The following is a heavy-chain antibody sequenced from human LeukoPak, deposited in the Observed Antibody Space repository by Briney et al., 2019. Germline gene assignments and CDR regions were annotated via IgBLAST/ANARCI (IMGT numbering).Heavy chain of an antibody. Sequence: SETLSLTSTVSGGSISSSSYYWGWIRQPPGKGLEWIGSIYYSGSTYYNPSLKSRVTISVDTSKNQFSLKLSSVTAADTAVYYCADIAAANPHYHYYMDVWGRGTTVTVSS. V-gene: IGHV4-39*07. J-gene: IGHJ6*03. CDR1: GGSISSSSYY. CDR3: ADIAAANPHYHYYMDV. D-gene: IGHD6-13*01. CDR2: IYYSGST.